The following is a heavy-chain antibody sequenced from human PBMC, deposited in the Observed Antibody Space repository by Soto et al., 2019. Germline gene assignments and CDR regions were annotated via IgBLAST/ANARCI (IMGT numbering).Heavy chain of an antibody. V-gene: IGHV1-69*02. CDR1: GGTFSSYT. Sequence: QVQLVQSGAEVKKPGSSVKVSCKASGGTFSSYTISWVRQAPGQGLEWMGRIIPILGIANYAQKFQGRVTITADKSTSTAYMELSSLRSEDTDVYYCAGTPGIAAAGTFDYWGQGTLVTVSS. J-gene: IGHJ4*02. CDR3: AGTPGIAAAGTFDY. CDR2: IIPILGIA. D-gene: IGHD6-13*01.